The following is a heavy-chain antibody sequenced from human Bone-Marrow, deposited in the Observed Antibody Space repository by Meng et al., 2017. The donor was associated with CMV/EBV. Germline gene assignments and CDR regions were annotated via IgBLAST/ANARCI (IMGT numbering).Heavy chain of an antibody. CDR1: GFTFSSYS. V-gene: IGHV3-21*01. J-gene: IGHJ5*02. Sequence: CADSGFTFSSYSMNWVRQAPGKGLEWVSSISSSSSYIYYADSVKGRFTISRDNAKNSLYLQMNSLRAEDTAVYYCARDAGPGWFDPWGQGTLVTVSS. CDR2: ISSSSSYI. CDR3: ARDAGPGWFDP.